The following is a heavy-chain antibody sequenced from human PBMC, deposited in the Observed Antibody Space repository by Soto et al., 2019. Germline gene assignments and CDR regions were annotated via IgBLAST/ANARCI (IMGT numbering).Heavy chain of an antibody. CDR3: AKWERMGGTTWDHYYGMDV. Sequence: EVQLLESGGGLVQPGGSLRLSCTASGFTFSSYPMSWVRQAPGKGLEWVSAIGSGSATIYYADSVKGRFAISRDNSRNTLYLQMNSLRAEDTALYYCAKWERMGGTTWDHYYGMDVWGQGTTVTVSS. V-gene: IGHV3-23*01. J-gene: IGHJ6*02. CDR1: GFTFSSYP. CDR2: IGSGSATI. D-gene: IGHD1-7*01.